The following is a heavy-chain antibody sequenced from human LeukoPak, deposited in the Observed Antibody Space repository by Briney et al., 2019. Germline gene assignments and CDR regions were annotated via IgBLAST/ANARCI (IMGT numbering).Heavy chain of an antibody. CDR1: GGSISSYY. CDR2: IYYSGST. Sequence: SETLSLTCTVSGGSISSYYWSWIRQPPGKGLEWIGSIYYSGSTYYNPSLKSRVTISVDTSKNQFSLKLSSVTAADTAVYYCARGPQEYYDFWSGYYSGNWFDPWGQGTLVTVSS. D-gene: IGHD3-3*01. J-gene: IGHJ5*02. V-gene: IGHV4-39*07. CDR3: ARGPQEYYDFWSGYYSGNWFDP.